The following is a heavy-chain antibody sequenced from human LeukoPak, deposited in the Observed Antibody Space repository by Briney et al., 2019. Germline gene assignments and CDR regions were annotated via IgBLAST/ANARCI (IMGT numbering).Heavy chain of an antibody. CDR2: IYYSGRT. D-gene: IGHD3-9*01. CDR1: GGSVSSSIYY. CDR3: ASRNDILTGYVFDF. Sequence: SETLSLTCTVSGGSVSSSIYYWGWIRQPPGKGLEGIGSIYYSGRTSYNPSLKSRATISVDTPKNQFSLKLTSVTAADTAVYYCASRNDILTGYVFDFWGQGTLVTVSS. V-gene: IGHV4-39*01. J-gene: IGHJ4*02.